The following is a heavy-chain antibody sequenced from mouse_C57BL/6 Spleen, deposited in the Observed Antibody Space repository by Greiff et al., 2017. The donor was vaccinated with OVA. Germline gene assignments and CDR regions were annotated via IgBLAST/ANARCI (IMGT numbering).Heavy chain of an antibody. Sequence: VQLQQSGAELVRPGSSVKLSCKASGYTFTSYWMDWVKQRPGQGLEWIGNIYPSDSETHYNQKFKDKATLTVDKSSSTAYMQLSSLTSEDSAVYYCALIYYYGRRAMDYWGQGTSVTVSS. D-gene: IGHD1-1*01. CDR3: ALIYYYGRRAMDY. CDR1: GYTFTSYW. J-gene: IGHJ4*01. CDR2: IYPSDSET. V-gene: IGHV1-61*01.